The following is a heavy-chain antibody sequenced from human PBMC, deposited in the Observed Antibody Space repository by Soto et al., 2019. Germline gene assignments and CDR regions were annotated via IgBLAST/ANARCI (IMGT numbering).Heavy chain of an antibody. V-gene: IGHV3-30-3*01. CDR1: GFTFSSYA. CDR3: ASSGSSSLDGLDP. D-gene: IGHD6-13*01. Sequence: GGSLRLSCAASGFTFSSYAMHWVRQAPGKGLEWVAVISYDGSNKYYADSVKGRFTISRDNSKNTLYLQMNSLRAEDTAVYYCASSGSSSLDGLDPWGQGTLVTVSS. CDR2: ISYDGSNK. J-gene: IGHJ5*02.